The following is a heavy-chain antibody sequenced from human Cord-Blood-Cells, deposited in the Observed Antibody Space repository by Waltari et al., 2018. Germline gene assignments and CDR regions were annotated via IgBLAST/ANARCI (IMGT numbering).Heavy chain of an antibody. J-gene: IGHJ4*02. CDR2: IYYSGST. CDR1: GGPVSSGSYS. V-gene: IGHV4-61*01. D-gene: IGHD6-13*01. CDR3: AREEGSWYGGLFDY. Sequence: QVQLQESGPGLVKRSETLSLPCTVTGGPVSSGSYSWGWIRQPPGKGLEWIGYIYYSGSTNYNPSLKSRVTISVDTSKNQFSLKLSSVTAADTAVYYCAREEGSWYGGLFDYWGQGTLVTVSS.